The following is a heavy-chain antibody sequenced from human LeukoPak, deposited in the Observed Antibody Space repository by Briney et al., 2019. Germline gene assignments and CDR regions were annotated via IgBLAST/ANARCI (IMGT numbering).Heavy chain of an antibody. D-gene: IGHD3-22*01. J-gene: IGHJ1*01. CDR3: ASSTYDRSGSQH. CDR2: IIPIFGTA. CDR1: GGTFSSYA. Sequence: GASVKVSCKASGGTFSSYAISWVRQAPGQGLEWMGGIIPIFGTANYAQKFQGRVTITADESTSTAYMELSSLRSEDTAVYYCASSTYDRSGSQHWGQGTLVTVSS. V-gene: IGHV1-69*13.